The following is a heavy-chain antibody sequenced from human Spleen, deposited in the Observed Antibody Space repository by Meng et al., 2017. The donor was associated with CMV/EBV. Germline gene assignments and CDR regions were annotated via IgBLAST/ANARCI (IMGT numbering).Heavy chain of an antibody. J-gene: IGHJ4*02. CDR2: IYYSGST. Sequence: SISSTVSGGSISSYSCSWIRQPPGKGLEWIGYIYYSGSTNHNPSLKSRVTMSVDTSKNQFSLKLSSVTAADTAVYYCARGTEYSTPSWDYWGPGTLVTVSS. D-gene: IGHD6-6*01. V-gene: IGHV4-59*01. CDR1: GGSISSYS. CDR3: ARGTEYSTPSWDY.